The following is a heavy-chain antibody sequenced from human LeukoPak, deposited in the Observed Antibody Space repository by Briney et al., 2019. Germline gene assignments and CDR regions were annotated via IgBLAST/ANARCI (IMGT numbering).Heavy chain of an antibody. J-gene: IGHJ4*02. CDR2: ISGSGGST. D-gene: IGHD2-2*01. V-gene: IGHV3-23*01. CDR3: TTGWGVRGSGTSRDY. Sequence: PGGSLRLPFAAFESTLTANAMSWVGQAPGKGLEWVSSISGSGGSTYYADSVKGRSTISRDNSKNTLYLQVNSLRAEDAAVYDCTTGWGVRGSGTSRDYWGQGTLVTVSS. CDR1: ESTLTANA.